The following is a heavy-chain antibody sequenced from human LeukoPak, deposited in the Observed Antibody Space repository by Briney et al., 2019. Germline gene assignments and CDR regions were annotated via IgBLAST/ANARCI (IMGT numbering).Heavy chain of an antibody. CDR3: AKGFSGSYFDY. V-gene: IGHV3-23*01. D-gene: IGHD1-26*01. CDR2: ISGSGGGT. CDR1: GFTFSSYS. J-gene: IGHJ4*02. Sequence: GGSLRLSCAASGFTFSSYSMNWVRQAPGKGLEWVSAISGSGGGTNYADSVKGRFTISRDNSKNTLYLQMNSLRAEDTALYYCAKGFSGSYFDYWGQGTLVTVSS.